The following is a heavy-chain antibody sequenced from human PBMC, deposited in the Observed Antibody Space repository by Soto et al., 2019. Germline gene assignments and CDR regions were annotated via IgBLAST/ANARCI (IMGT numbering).Heavy chain of an antibody. V-gene: IGHV1-46*01. CDR3: ARGRDGYIKADAFDV. D-gene: IGHD5-18*01. CDR2: INPGIGTT. CDR1: GYTFTKYY. J-gene: IGHJ3*01. Sequence: QVRLVQSGAEVKKPGASVTVSCKASGYTFTKYYVHWVRQAPGQGLEWMGLINPGIGTTSYAQKFPGRVTMTRDTSTSTVYMEMTSLRSEDTAMYFCARGRDGYIKADAFDVWGQGSMVTVSS.